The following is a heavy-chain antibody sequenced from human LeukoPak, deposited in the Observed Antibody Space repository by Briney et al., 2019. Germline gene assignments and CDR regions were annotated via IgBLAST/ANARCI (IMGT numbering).Heavy chain of an antibody. CDR1: GGSISSGGYY. V-gene: IGHV4-31*03. CDR2: IYYSGST. D-gene: IGHD5-12*01. CDR3: ARSDIVATCYFDY. J-gene: IGHJ4*02. Sequence: SQTLSLNCTVSGGSISSGGYYWSWIRQHPGKGLEWIGYIYYSGSTYYNPSLKSRVTISVDTSKNQFSLKLSSVTAADTAVYYCARSDIVATCYFDYWGQGTLVTVSS.